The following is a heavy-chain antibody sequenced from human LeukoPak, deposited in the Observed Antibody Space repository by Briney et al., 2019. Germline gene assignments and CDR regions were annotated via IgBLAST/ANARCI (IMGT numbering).Heavy chain of an antibody. CDR2: IHYGANT. Sequence: SETLSLTCTVSGVSITSSSYYWGWIRQPPGKGPEWIGSIHYGANTYRNPSLKSRVTISMDTSKNHFCLSLSSVTAADTAVYYCARNDAKMVTVDYWGQGTLVTVSS. CDR3: ARNDAKMVTVDY. D-gene: IGHD2-21*02. J-gene: IGHJ4*02. V-gene: IGHV4-39*02. CDR1: GVSITSSSYY.